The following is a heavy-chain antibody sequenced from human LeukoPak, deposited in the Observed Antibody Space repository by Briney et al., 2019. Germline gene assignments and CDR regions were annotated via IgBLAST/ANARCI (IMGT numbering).Heavy chain of an antibody. D-gene: IGHD3-22*01. CDR3: ARARYYYDDSAYFKFYYYMDV. Sequence: GGSLRLSCAASGFTFSSYSMNWVRQAPGKGLEWVSSISSSSSYIYYADSVKGRFTIPRDNAKNSLFLQMNSLRAEDTAVYYCARARYYYDDSAYFKFYYYMDVWGKGTTVTISS. J-gene: IGHJ6*03. CDR2: ISSSSSYI. V-gene: IGHV3-21*04. CDR1: GFTFSSYS.